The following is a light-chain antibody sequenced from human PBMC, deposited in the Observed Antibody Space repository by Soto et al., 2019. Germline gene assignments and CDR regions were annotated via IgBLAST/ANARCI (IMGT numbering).Light chain of an antibody. CDR1: QSISNY. V-gene: IGKV1-5*01. J-gene: IGKJ5*01. Sequence: IRMTQYPSSESASVVDRVTITSRASQSISNYLNWYQQKPGKAPNPLIYDASSLKSGVPARFSGSGSGTEFTLTISSLQPDDFATYYCQQYNTHSTFGQGTRLEIK. CDR2: DAS. CDR3: QQYNTHST.